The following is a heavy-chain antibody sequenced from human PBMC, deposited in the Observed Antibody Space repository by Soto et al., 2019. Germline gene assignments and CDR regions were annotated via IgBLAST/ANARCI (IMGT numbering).Heavy chain of an antibody. D-gene: IGHD6-13*01. Sequence: GSLRLSCAASGFTFSSYGMHWVRQAPGKGLEWVAVISYDGSNKYYADSVKGRFTISRDNSKNTLYLQMNSLRAEDTAVYYCAKNPSSSWFGLFDYWGQGTLVTVSS. CDR3: AKNPSSSWFGLFDY. CDR2: ISYDGSNK. V-gene: IGHV3-30*18. J-gene: IGHJ4*02. CDR1: GFTFSSYG.